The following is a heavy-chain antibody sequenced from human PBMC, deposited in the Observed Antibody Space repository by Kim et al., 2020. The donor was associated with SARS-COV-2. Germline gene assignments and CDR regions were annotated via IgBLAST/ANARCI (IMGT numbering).Heavy chain of an antibody. CDR2: IRSKTDGGTT. V-gene: IGHV3-15*01. CDR1: GFTFSNTW. Sequence: GGSLRLSCAASGFTFSNTWMSWVRQAPGKGLEWVGLIRSKTDGGTTEYDAPVKGRFTISRDDSKNTLYLQMNSLETEDTAVYYCTTYAYGGKGFWGQGTLVTVSS. J-gene: IGHJ4*02. CDR3: TTYAYGGKGF. D-gene: IGHD4-17*01.